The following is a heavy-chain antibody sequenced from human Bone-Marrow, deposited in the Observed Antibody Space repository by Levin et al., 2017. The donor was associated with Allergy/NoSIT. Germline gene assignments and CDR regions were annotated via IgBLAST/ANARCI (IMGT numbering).Heavy chain of an antibody. CDR3: ARGWFGELLSH. CDR2: IYSGGST. V-gene: IGHV3-53*01. D-gene: IGHD3-10*01. CDR1: GFTVSSNY. Sequence: GGSLRLSCAASGFTVSSNYMSWVSQAPGKGPEWVSVIYSGGSTYYADSVKGRFTISRDNSKNTLYLQMNSLRAEDTAVYYCARGWFGELLSHWGQGTLVTVSS. J-gene: IGHJ4*02.